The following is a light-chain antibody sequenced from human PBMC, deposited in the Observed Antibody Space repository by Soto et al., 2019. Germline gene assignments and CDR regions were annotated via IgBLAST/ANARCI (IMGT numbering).Light chain of an antibody. CDR2: DAS. CDR3: QQYDNLPTFT. V-gene: IGKV1-33*01. Sequence: DIQMTQSPSFLSASVGDRVTITCQASQDISNHLNWYQQKPGKAPKLLIYDASSLETGVPSSFSGSGSGTDFTFTITSLRPEDIATYYCQQYDNLPTFTFGPGTKVDIK. J-gene: IGKJ3*01. CDR1: QDISNH.